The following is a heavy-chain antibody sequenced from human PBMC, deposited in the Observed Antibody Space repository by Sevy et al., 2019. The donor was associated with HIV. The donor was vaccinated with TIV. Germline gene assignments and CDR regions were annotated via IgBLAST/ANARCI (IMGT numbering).Heavy chain of an antibody. CDR1: GFTFSSNT. D-gene: IGHD3-9*01. Sequence: GGPLRLSCAASGFTFSSNTMNWLRQAPGKGLEWVSSISSRSTYIFYADSVKGRFTISRDNSKKSLFLQMNSLRVEDTAVYYCARGDKDGWFDPWGQGTPVTVSS. CDR2: ISSRSTYI. V-gene: IGHV3-21*01. J-gene: IGHJ5*02. CDR3: ARGDKDGWFDP.